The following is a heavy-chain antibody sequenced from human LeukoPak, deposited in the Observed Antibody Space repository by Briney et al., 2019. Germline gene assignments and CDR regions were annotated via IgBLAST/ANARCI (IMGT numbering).Heavy chain of an antibody. CDR3: ARAVGSSWYGSAFDI. J-gene: IGHJ3*02. CDR1: GGSISNGRYY. D-gene: IGHD6-13*01. Sequence: SETLSLTCNVSGGSISNGRYYWSWIRQPAGKGLEWIGRIYTRGSTNYNPSLKSRVTISVDKSKNQFSLKLSSVTAADTAVYYCARAVGSSWYGSAFDIWGQGTMVTVSS. V-gene: IGHV4-61*02. CDR2: IYTRGST.